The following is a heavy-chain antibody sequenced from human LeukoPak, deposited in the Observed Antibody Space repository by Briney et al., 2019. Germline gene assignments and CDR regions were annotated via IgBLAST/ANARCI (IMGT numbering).Heavy chain of an antibody. V-gene: IGHV3-73*01. CDR3: TTDETVTTSGS. J-gene: IGHJ5*02. CDR2: IRSKSNSYAT. CDR1: GFTFSGSA. Sequence: GGSLRLSCAASGFTFSGSAMHWVRQASGKGLEWVGRIRSKSNSYATAYAASVKGRFTISRDDSKNTAYLQMNSLKTEDTAVYYCTTDETVTTSGSWGQGTLVTVSS. D-gene: IGHD4-17*01.